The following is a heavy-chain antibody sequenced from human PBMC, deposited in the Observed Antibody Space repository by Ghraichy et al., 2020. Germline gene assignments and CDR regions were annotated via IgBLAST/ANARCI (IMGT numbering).Heavy chain of an antibody. CDR1: GGTFSSYA. CDR2: IIPIFGTA. V-gene: IGHV1-69*13. CDR3: ARDPKKRGDYDYSYYYYGMGV. J-gene: IGHJ6*02. Sequence: SVKVSCKASGGTFSSYAISWVRQAPGQGLEWMGGIIPIFGTANYAQKFQGRVTITADESTSTAYMELSSLRSDDTAVYYCARDPKKRGDYDYSYYYYGMGVWGPGTTVTVSS. D-gene: IGHD4-17*01.